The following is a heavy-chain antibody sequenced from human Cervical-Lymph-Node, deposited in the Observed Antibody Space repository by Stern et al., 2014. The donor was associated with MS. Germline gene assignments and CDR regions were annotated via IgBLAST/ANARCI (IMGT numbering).Heavy chain of an antibody. CDR1: GFSLSTSGVG. Sequence: QVPLGESGPTLVKPTQTLTLTCTFSGFSLSTSGVGVGWIRPPPGKALEWLALIYWDDDKRYSQSLESRLTITKDTSKNLVFLTMTNMDPVDTATYYCAHLTTATALDYWGQGTLVTVSS. CDR2: IYWDDDK. CDR3: AHLTTATALDY. J-gene: IGHJ4*02. D-gene: IGHD1-1*01. V-gene: IGHV2-5*02.